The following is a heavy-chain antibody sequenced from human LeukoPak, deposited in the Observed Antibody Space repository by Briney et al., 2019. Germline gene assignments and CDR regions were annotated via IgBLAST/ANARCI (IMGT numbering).Heavy chain of an antibody. CDR1: GFTFSSYS. J-gene: IGHJ6*03. V-gene: IGHV3-48*01. D-gene: IGHD1-26*01. CDR3: ARRGRGSYPNYYYMDV. Sequence: GGSLRLSCAASGFTFSSYSMNWVRQAPGKGLEWVSYISSSSSTIYYADSVKGPFTISRDNAKNSLYLQMNSLRAEDTAVYYCARRGRGSYPNYYYMDVWGRGTTVTVSS. CDR2: ISSSSSTI.